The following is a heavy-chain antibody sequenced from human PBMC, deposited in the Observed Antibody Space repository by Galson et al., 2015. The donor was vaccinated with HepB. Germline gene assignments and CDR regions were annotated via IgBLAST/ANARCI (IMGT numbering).Heavy chain of an antibody. V-gene: IGHV3-21*01. CDR3: ARDFSYGD. CDR2: ITSSGSYI. Sequence: SLRLSCAASGFSFSSYDMNWVRQAPGKGLEWVSSITSSGSYIYYADLVKGRFTISRDNAKNSLYLQMNSLRAEDTAVYYCARDFSYGDWGQGTLVTVSS. D-gene: IGHD5-18*01. J-gene: IGHJ4*02. CDR1: GFSFSSYD.